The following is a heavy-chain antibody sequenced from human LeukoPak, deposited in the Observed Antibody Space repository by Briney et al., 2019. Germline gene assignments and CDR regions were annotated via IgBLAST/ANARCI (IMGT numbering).Heavy chain of an antibody. D-gene: IGHD6-13*01. CDR2: IYYSGST. CDR3: ASWNPDSSRDY. J-gene: IGHJ4*02. CDR1: GGSISSYY. Sequence: SETLSLTCTVSGGSISSYYWSWIRQPPGKGLEWIGYIYYSGSTNYNPSLKSRVIISVDTSKNQFSLKLSSVTAADTAVYYCASWNPDSSRDYWGQGTLVTVSS. V-gene: IGHV4-59*12.